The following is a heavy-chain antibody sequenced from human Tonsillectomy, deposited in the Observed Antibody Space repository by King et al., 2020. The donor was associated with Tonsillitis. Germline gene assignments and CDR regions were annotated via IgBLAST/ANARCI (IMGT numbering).Heavy chain of an antibody. Sequence: VQLVESGAEVKKPGESLRISCKGSGYNFTNYWISWVRQMPGKGLEWMGRIDPSDSNTNYSPSLQGHVTISADKSISTAYLQWFNLKASDTAMYYCVIHSSSGYRVRYAFDIWGQGTMVTVSS. CDR3: VIHSSSGYRVRYAFDI. CDR2: IDPSDSNT. D-gene: IGHD3-22*01. J-gene: IGHJ3*02. V-gene: IGHV5-10-1*03. CDR1: GYNFTNYW.